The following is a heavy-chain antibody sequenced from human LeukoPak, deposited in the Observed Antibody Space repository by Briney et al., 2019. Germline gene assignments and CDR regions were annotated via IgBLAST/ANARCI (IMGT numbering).Heavy chain of an antibody. V-gene: IGHV1-46*01. CDR1: GYGFTSYY. CDR2: INPNGGGT. CDR3: ARDPISSNWPRGHFFDP. Sequence: ASVKLFCKASGYGFTSYYVNWVRQPPGQGLEWMGIINPNGGGTTYTGKFQGRVTMTRDTSTSTVYMELSSLRPDDTAVYYCARDPISSNWPRGHFFDPWGQGTLVTVSS. D-gene: IGHD3-3*02. J-gene: IGHJ5*02.